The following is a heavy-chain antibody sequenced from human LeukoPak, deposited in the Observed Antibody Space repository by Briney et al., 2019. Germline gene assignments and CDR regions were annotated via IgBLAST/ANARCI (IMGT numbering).Heavy chain of an antibody. J-gene: IGHJ4*02. D-gene: IGHD3-22*01. CDR1: GYTLTELS. CDR3: ATVRYYYDSSGYFLFDY. Sequence: ASVTVSCMVSGYTLTELSMHWVRQAPGKGLEWMGGFDAEDGETIYAQKFQGRVTMTEDTSTDTTYMELSSLRSEDTAVYYCATVRYYYDSSGYFLFDYWGQGTLVTVSS. V-gene: IGHV1-24*01. CDR2: FDAEDGET.